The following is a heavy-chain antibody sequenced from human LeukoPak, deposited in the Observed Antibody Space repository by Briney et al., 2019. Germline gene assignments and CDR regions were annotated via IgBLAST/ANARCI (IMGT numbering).Heavy chain of an antibody. J-gene: IGHJ4*02. D-gene: IGHD3-10*01. Sequence: GGSLRLSCAASGFTVSSNYMSWVRQAPGKGLEWVSAISGSGGSTYYADSVKGRFTISRDNSKNTLYLQMNSLRAEDTAVYYCARDQFPPGFSQWFGELDYWGQGTLVTVSS. CDR1: GFTVSSNY. CDR2: ISGSGGST. V-gene: IGHV3-23*01. CDR3: ARDQFPPGFSQWFGELDY.